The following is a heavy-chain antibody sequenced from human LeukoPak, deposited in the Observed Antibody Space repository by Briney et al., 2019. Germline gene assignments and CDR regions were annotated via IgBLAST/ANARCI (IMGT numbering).Heavy chain of an antibody. CDR2: VNAGNGNT. Sequence: ASAKVSCKASGYTFTNYAIHWVRQAPGQGLEWMGWVNAGNGNTEYSQKFQGRVAITRATSATTAYMELRSLRSEDTALYYCAREGPRPHDALDIWGQGTMVTVSS. CDR1: GYTFTNYA. J-gene: IGHJ3*02. V-gene: IGHV1-3*01. CDR3: AREGPRPHDALDI.